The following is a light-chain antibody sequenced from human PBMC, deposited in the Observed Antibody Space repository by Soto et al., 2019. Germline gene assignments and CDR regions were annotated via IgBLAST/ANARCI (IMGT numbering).Light chain of an antibody. Sequence: EIVLTQSPATLSLSPGERATLSCRASQSVSSYLAWYQQKPGQAPRLLIYDSSNRATAIPARFSGSGSGTDFTITISSLEPEDFAVYYWQQRSNWPPWTFGQGTKVEIK. CDR1: QSVSSY. CDR2: DSS. J-gene: IGKJ1*01. CDR3: QQRSNWPPWT. V-gene: IGKV3-11*01.